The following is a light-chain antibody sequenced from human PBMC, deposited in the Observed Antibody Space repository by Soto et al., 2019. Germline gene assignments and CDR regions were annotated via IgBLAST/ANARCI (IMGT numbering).Light chain of an antibody. CDR3: QQRSNWPPYT. Sequence: EIVLTQSPATLSLSPGERATLSCRASQSVSSYLAWYQQKPGQAPRLLIYDASNGATGIPARFSGSGSGTDFTLTISSLEPEDFAFYYCQQRSNWPPYTFGQGTKLEIK. CDR1: QSVSSY. J-gene: IGKJ2*01. V-gene: IGKV3-11*01. CDR2: DAS.